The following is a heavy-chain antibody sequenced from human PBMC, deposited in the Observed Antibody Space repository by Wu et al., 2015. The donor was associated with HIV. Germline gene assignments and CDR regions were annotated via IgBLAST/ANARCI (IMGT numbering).Heavy chain of an antibody. V-gene: IGHV1-2*02. CDR1: GYTFTGYY. D-gene: IGHD4-11*01. CDR3: ARVLPRLQYLGWDYYYYGMDV. Sequence: QVQLVQSGAEVKKPGASVKVSCKASGYTFTGYYMHWVRQAPGQGLEWMGWINPNSGGTNYAQKFQGRVTMTRDTSISTAYMELSRLRSDDTAVYYCARVLPRLQYLGWDYYYYGMDVWGQGTTVTVSS. J-gene: IGHJ6*02. CDR2: INPNSGGT.